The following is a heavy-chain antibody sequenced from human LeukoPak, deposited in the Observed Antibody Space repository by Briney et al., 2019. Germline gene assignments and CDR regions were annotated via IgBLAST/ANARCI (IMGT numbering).Heavy chain of an antibody. Sequence: ASVKVSCKASGYTFTGYYMHWVRQAPGQGLEWMGRINPNSGGTNYAQRFQGRVTMTRDTSISTAYMELSRLRSDDTAVYYCAAFGGVNPFEIFDYWGQGTLVTVSS. CDR3: AAFGGVNPFEIFDY. CDR2: INPNSGGT. V-gene: IGHV1-2*06. CDR1: GYTFTGYY. D-gene: IGHD3-16*01. J-gene: IGHJ4*02.